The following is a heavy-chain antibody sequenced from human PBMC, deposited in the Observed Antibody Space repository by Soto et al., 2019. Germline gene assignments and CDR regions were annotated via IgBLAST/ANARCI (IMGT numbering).Heavy chain of an antibody. Sequence: SETLSLTCTVSNGSVSSGTYSWSWVRQPPGKGLEWIGYIYYSGTTYYTPSLKSRLTMSMDRANDHFSLNLTSVTAADTAVYFCARGHYYYGMDVWGQGTTVTVSS. J-gene: IGHJ6*02. CDR3: ARGHYYYGMDV. V-gene: IGHV4-30-2*01. CDR1: NGSVSSGTYS. CDR2: IYYSGTT.